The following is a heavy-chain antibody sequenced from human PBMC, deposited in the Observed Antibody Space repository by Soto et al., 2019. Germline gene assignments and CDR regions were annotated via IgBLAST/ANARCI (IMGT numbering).Heavy chain of an antibody. CDR2: INHSGST. D-gene: IGHD1-1*01. V-gene: IGHV4-34*01. CDR3: ATERPYDAFDI. Sequence: SETLSLTCAVYGGSFSGYYWSWIRQPPGKGLEWIGEINHSGSTNYNPSLKSRVTISVDTSKNQFSLKLSSVTAADTAVYYCATERPYDAFDIWGQGTMVTVSS. J-gene: IGHJ3*02. CDR1: GGSFSGYY.